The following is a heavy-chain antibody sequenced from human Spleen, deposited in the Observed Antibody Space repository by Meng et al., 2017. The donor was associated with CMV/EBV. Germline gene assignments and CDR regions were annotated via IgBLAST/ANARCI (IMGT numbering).Heavy chain of an antibody. CDR1: GFTFSSYA. V-gene: IGHV3-23*01. CDR2: ISGIGGST. J-gene: IGHJ6*02. CDR3: ARLIGQTARYYYYGMEV. Sequence: GESLKISCAASGFTFSSYAMSWVRQAPGRGLEWVSAISGIGGSTYYADSVKGRFTISRDNSKNTLYLQMNSLRAEDTAVYYCARLIGQTARYYYYGMEVWAQGTTVTVSS. D-gene: IGHD2-21*01.